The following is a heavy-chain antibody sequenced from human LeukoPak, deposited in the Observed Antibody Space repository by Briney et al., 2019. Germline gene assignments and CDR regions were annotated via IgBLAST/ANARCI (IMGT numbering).Heavy chain of an antibody. D-gene: IGHD2-2*01. V-gene: IGHV3-7*05. Sequence: PGGSLRLSCAASGFTFSSYWMSWVRQAPGKGLEWVANIKQDGSEKYYVDSVKGRFTISRDNAKNSLYLQMNSLRAEYTAMYCCAIDQRYCSSSSCPWEPFDYWGQGTLVTVSS. CDR3: AIDQRYCSSSSCPWEPFDY. CDR2: IKQDGSEK. J-gene: IGHJ4*02. CDR1: GFTFSSYW.